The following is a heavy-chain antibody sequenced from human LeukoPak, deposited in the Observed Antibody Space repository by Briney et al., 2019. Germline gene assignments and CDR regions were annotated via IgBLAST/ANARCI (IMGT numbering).Heavy chain of an antibody. D-gene: IGHD3-16*01. Sequence: SETLSLTCTFSGDSITNYYWSWIRQPPGKGLEWIGYIYYSGSTNYNPSLKSRVTISVDTSKNQFSLKLSSVTAADTAVYYCARASKVGSYDYYFNYWGQGTLVTVSS. CDR3: ARASKVGSYDYYFNY. J-gene: IGHJ4*02. CDR2: IYYSGST. CDR1: GDSITNYY. V-gene: IGHV4-59*01.